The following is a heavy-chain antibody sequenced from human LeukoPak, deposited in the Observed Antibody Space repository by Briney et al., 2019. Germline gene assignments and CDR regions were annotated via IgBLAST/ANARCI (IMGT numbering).Heavy chain of an antibody. CDR1: GGSISSYY. CDR2: IYYSGST. D-gene: IGHD3-10*01. Sequence: SETLSLTCTVSGGSISSYYWSWIRQPPGKGLEWIGYIYYSGSTNYNPSLKSRVTISVDTSKNQFSLKLSSVTAADTAVCYCARDRGTFGELFFDYWGQGTLVTVSS. V-gene: IGHV4-59*01. CDR3: ARDRGTFGELFFDY. J-gene: IGHJ4*02.